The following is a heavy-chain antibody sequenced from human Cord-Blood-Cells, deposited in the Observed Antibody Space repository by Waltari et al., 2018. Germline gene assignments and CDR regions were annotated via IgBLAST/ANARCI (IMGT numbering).Heavy chain of an antibody. V-gene: IGHV4-38-2*01. CDR2: IYHSGST. CDR3: ASQVGARDAFDI. CDR1: GYPISRGYS. J-gene: IGHJ3*02. Sequence: QVQLQESGPGLVKPSETLSLTCAVSGYPISRGYSWRWIRQPPGKGLEWIGSIYHSGSTYYNPSLKSRVTISVDTSKNQFSLKLSSVTAADTAVYYCASQVGARDAFDIWGQGTMVTVSS. D-gene: IGHD1-26*01.